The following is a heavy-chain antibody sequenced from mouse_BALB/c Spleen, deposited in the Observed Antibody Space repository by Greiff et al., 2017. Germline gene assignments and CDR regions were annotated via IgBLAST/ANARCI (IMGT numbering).Heavy chain of an antibody. CDR2: INPRNGRI. CDR1: GYPFTSYG. Sequence: VQLQQPGAELVKPGASVKLSCKASGYPFTSYGMHGVKQRPGQVLEWIGWINPRNGRINYNEKFRSKANLTVDKSSSTAYMQRSSLTSEDSAVYYCAKVSGTYYAMDYWGQGTSVTVSS. V-gene: IGHV1S81*02. CDR3: AKVSGTYYAMDY. J-gene: IGHJ4*01. D-gene: IGHD3-1*01.